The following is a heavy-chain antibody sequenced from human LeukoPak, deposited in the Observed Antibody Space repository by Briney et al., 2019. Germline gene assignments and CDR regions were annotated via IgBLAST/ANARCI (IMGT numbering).Heavy chain of an antibody. V-gene: IGHV3-33*08. D-gene: IGHD2-2*01. J-gene: IGHJ4*02. Sequence: PGRSLRLSCAASGFTFSSYGMHWVRQAPGKGLEWVAHIWYDGSNRYYADSVKGRFTISRDNSKNTLYLQMNSLRAEDTAVYYCASNSGTSGGFWGQGTLVTVSS. CDR3: ASNSGTSGGF. CDR1: GFTFSSYG. CDR2: IWYDGSNR.